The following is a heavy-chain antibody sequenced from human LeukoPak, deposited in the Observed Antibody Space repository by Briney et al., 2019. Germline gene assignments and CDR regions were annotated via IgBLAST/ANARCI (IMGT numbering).Heavy chain of an antibody. Sequence: SETLSLTCSVSGGSISGYYWSRIRQPPGKGLEWIGYIYSSGGTNYNPSLKSRVTISLDTSKNQFSLRLSSVTAADTAVYYCARDFCSGGSCHSYFHYWGQGTLVTVSS. CDR1: GGSISGYY. CDR3: ARDFCSGGSCHSYFHY. J-gene: IGHJ4*02. CDR2: IYSSGGT. D-gene: IGHD2-15*01. V-gene: IGHV4-59*01.